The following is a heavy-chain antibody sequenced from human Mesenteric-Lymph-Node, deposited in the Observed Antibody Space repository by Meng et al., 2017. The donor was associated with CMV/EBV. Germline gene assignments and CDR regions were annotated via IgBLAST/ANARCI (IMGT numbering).Heavy chain of an antibody. J-gene: IGHJ4*02. CDR2: IYYSGGT. D-gene: IGHD3-22*01. Sequence: SETLSLTCTVSGGSVSSGSYYWSWIRQPPGKGLEWIGYIYYSGGTNYNPSLKSRVTISVDTSKNQFSLKLSAVTAADTAVYYCARRVEYYYDSSGYLGGWYFDYWGQGTLVTVSS. CDR3: ARRVEYYYDSSGYLGGWYFDY. V-gene: IGHV4-61*01. CDR1: GGSVSSGSYY.